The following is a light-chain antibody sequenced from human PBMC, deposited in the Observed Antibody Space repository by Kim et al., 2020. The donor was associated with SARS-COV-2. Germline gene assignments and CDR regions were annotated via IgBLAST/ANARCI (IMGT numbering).Light chain of an antibody. CDR3: QVWDAGSVHVV. Sequence: PGTTASLPCGGSNIGFKTVHWYQQKPGLAPILVIYNNDDRPSGIPERFSGSSSGNTATLTISGVGVGDEADYYCQVWDAGSVHVVFGGGTQLTVL. CDR1: NIGFKT. CDR2: NND. J-gene: IGLJ2*01. V-gene: IGLV3-21*04.